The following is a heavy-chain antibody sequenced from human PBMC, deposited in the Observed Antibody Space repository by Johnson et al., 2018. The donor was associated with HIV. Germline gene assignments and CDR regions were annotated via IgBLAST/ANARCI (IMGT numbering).Heavy chain of an antibody. CDR3: AKDQWSSSWTNDAFDI. J-gene: IGHJ3*02. CDR2: INSDGSST. V-gene: IGHV3-74*01. D-gene: IGHD6-13*01. Sequence: MLLVESGGGVVRPGGSLRVSCVASGFTFSSYWMHWVRQAPGKGLVWVSRINSDGSSTSYADSVKGRFTISRDNAKNTLYLQMNSLRAEDTAVYYCAKDQWSSSWTNDAFDIWGQGTMVTVSS. CDR1: GFTFSSYW.